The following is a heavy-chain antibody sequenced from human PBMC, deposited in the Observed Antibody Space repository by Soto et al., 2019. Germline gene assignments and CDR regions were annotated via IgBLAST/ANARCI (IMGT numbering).Heavy chain of an antibody. D-gene: IGHD2-2*02. CDR1: GGTFSSYA. CDR2: IIPICGTA. Sequence: QVQLVQSWAAVKKPGSSVKVSCKASGGTFSSYAISWVRQAPGQGLEWMGGIIPICGTANYAQKFQGRVTITADESTSTAYMELSSLRSEDTAVYYCARGDIVVVPAAITDYYYGMDVWGQWPTVTVSS. V-gene: IGHV1-69*01. CDR3: ARGDIVVVPAAITDYYYGMDV. J-gene: IGHJ6*02.